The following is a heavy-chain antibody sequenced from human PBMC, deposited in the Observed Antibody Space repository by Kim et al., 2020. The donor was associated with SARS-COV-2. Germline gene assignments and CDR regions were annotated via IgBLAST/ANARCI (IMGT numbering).Heavy chain of an antibody. CDR1: GGSFSGYY. J-gene: IGHJ3*02. CDR2: INHSGST. V-gene: IGHV4-34*01. D-gene: IGHD6-13*01. Sequence: SETLSLTCAVYGGSFSGYYWSWIRQPPGKGLEWIGEINHSGSTNYNPSLKSRVTISVDTSKNQFSLKLSSVTAADTAVYYCARFGISSGWYAGFDIWGQG. CDR3: ARFGISSGWYAGFDI.